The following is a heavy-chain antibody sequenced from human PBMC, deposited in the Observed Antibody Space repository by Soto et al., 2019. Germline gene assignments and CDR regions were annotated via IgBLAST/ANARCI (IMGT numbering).Heavy chain of an antibody. Sequence: QVQLVQSGAEVRKPGSSVRVSCKASGGSFNRHTISWVRQAPGQGLEWMGGIIPIFGTANHAQKFQGRVTIIADESTSTVYMELSSLRSDDTAIYYCARDPAWRYFGSPGDAFDIWGQGTMVTVSS. V-gene: IGHV1-69*01. J-gene: IGHJ3*02. CDR1: GGSFNRHT. CDR2: IIPIFGTA. D-gene: IGHD3-9*01. CDR3: ARDPAWRYFGSPGDAFDI.